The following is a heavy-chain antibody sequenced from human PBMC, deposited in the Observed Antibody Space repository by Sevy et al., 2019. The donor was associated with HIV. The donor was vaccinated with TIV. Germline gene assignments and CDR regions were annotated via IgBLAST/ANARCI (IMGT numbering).Heavy chain of an antibody. CDR1: GFTFRNYG. CDR2: ISNDGSDK. Sequence: GGSLRLSCAASGFTFRNYGMHWVRQAPGKGLEWVALISNDGSDKKYVDSVKGRFTISRDNAKNSLYLQMNSLRAEDTAVYYCARVGGCSSTSCFAYWFDPWGQGTLVTVSS. CDR3: ARVGGCSSTSCFAYWFDP. D-gene: IGHD2-2*01. V-gene: IGHV3-30*03. J-gene: IGHJ5*02.